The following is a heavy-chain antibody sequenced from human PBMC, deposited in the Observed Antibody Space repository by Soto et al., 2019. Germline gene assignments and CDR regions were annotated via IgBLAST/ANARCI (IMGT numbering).Heavy chain of an antibody. CDR2: VYHSGST. V-gene: IGHV4-59*01. Sequence: LSLTCSVSGGSMRNYYWNWIRQPPGRGLEWIGYVYHSGSTNYNPSLKSRVSMSVDVSRNHFSLTLHSVTAADTAVYFCTSSYSTSSSPDYWGQGTLVTVSS. CDR1: GGSMRNYY. J-gene: IGHJ4*02. D-gene: IGHD6-6*01. CDR3: TSSYSTSSSPDY.